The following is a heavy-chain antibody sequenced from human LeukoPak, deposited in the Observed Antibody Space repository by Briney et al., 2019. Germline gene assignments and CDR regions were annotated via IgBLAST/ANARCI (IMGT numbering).Heavy chain of an antibody. D-gene: IGHD6-13*01. V-gene: IGHV3-21*01. CDR3: ARQQLGSYFDY. CDR1: GFTFNTFS. J-gene: IGHJ4*02. CDR2: ISSTSTYI. Sequence: PGGSLRLSCTASGFTFNTFSINWVRQAPGKGLEWVSSISSTSTYIYYADSVRGRFTISRDNAKNSLYLQMNSLRAEDTAVYYCARQQLGSYFDYWGQGTLVTVSS.